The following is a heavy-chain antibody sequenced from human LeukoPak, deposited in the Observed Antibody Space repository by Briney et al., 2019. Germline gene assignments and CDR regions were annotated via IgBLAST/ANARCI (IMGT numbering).Heavy chain of an antibody. V-gene: IGHV4-59*01. J-gene: IGHJ6*03. Sequence: SETLSLTCTVSGGSISSYYWSWIRQPPGKGLEWIGYIYYSGSTNYNPSLKSRVTISVDTSKNQFSLKLSFVTAADTAVYYCARAASSSWPGNYYYYYMDVWGKGTTVTVSS. CDR2: IYYSGST. CDR1: GGSISSYY. D-gene: IGHD6-13*01. CDR3: ARAASSSWPGNYYYYYMDV.